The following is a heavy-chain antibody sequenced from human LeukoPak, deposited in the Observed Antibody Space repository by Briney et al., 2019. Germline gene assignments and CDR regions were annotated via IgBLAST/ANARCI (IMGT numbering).Heavy chain of an antibody. D-gene: IGHD2-2*01. J-gene: IGHJ3*02. CDR3: ARVVPAAKDAFDI. V-gene: IGHV4-30-4*08. Sequence: SETLSLTCTVSGGSISSGDYYWSWIREPPGNGLEWIEYIYYSGSTYYNPSLKSRVTISVDTSKNQFSLKLSSVTAADTAVYYCARVVPAAKDAFDIWGQGKMVTVSS. CDR1: GGSISSGDYY. CDR2: IYYSGST.